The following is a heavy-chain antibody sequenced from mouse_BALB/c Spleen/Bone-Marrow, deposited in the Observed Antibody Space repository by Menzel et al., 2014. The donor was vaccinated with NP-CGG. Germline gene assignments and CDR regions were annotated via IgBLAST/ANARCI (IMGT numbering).Heavy chain of an antibody. D-gene: IGHD1-1*01. CDR1: GFNIKDTY. V-gene: IGHV14-3*02. Sequence: VQLQQSGAELVKPGASVKLSCTASGFNIKDTYMHWVKQRPGQGLEWIGRIDPANGNTKYDPKFQGKATITADTSSNTAYLQLSSLTSEDTAVYYCARDYANTAWFASWGQGTLVTVS. CDR3: ARDYANTAWFAS. J-gene: IGHJ3*01. CDR2: IDPANGNT.